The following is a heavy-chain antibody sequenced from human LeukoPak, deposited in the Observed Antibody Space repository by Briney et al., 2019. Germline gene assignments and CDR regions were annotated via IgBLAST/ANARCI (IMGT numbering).Heavy chain of an antibody. CDR1: GFTFSSYE. Sequence: PGGSLRLSCAASGFTFSSYEMNWVRQAPGKGLEWVSYISSSGSTIYYADSVKGRFTISRDNATNSMYLQMNSLRAEDTAVYYCGRVVSSRVYFYYLGQGNLVTVPS. CDR3: GRVVSSRVYFYY. V-gene: IGHV3-48*03. D-gene: IGHD6-13*01. CDR2: ISSSGSTI. J-gene: IGHJ4*01.